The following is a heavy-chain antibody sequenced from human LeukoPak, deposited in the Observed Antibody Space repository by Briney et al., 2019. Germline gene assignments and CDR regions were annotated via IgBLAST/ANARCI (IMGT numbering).Heavy chain of an antibody. D-gene: IGHD4-23*01. J-gene: IGHJ5*02. CDR1: GGSISSSSYY. Sequence: SETLSLTCTVSGGSISSSSYYWGWIRQPPGKGLEWIGSIYYSGSTYYNPSLKSRVTISVDTSKNQFSLKLSSVTAADTAVYYCARAPYGGNSSRTRPANHWGQGTLVTVSS. V-gene: IGHV4-39*01. CDR3: ARAPYGGNSSRTRPANH. CDR2: IYYSGST.